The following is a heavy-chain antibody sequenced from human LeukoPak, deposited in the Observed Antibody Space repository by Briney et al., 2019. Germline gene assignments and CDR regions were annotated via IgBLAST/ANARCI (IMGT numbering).Heavy chain of an antibody. J-gene: IGHJ5*02. V-gene: IGHV3-21*05. CDR2: ISSSSSYT. CDR3: ARDFTMVRGVITPNWFDP. Sequence: GGSLRLSCAASGFTSSSYWLSWVRQAPGKGLEWVSYISSSSSYTNYADSVKGRFTISRDNAKNSLYLQMNSLRAEDTAVYYCARDFTMVRGVITPNWFDPWGQGTLVTVSS. D-gene: IGHD3-10*01. CDR1: GFTSSSYW.